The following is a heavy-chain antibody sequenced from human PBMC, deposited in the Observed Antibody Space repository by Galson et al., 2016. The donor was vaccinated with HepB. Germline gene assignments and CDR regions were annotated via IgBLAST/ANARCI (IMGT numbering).Heavy chain of an antibody. Sequence: SLRLSCAASGFTFSSYSMNWVRQAPGKGLEWVSYISRSTPTIYYADSVKGRFTVSRDNAKNSLYLQMSNLRDEDTAVYYCARDPHALDFWGQGTLVTVSS. CDR3: ARDPHALDF. J-gene: IGHJ4*02. V-gene: IGHV3-48*02. CDR2: ISRSTPTI. CDR1: GFTFSSYS.